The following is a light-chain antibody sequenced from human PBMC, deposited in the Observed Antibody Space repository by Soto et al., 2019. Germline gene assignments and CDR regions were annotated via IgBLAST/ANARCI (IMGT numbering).Light chain of an antibody. J-gene: IGKJ1*01. Sequence: EIVMTQSPATLSVSPGERATLSCRASQSVSSSVAWYQQKPGQAPRVLIYGASTRATGIPARFTGSGSGTEFILTITSLQSEDSAVYYCQEYNTWPWTFGQGTKVDIK. V-gene: IGKV3-15*01. CDR1: QSVSSS. CDR3: QEYNTWPWT. CDR2: GAS.